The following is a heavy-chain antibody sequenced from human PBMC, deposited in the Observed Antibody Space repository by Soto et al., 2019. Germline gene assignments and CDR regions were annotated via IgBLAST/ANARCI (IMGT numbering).Heavy chain of an antibody. CDR2: IYPGDSDT. V-gene: IGHV5-51*01. Sequence: PGEPLKISCKGSGYSFTSYWIGWVRQMPGKGLEWMGIIYPGDSDTRYSPSFQGQVTISADKSISTAYLQWSSLKASDIAMFYCARRYDSSGHYDAFDIWGQGTMVTVSS. J-gene: IGHJ3*02. CDR3: ARRYDSSGHYDAFDI. CDR1: GYSFTSYW. D-gene: IGHD3-22*01.